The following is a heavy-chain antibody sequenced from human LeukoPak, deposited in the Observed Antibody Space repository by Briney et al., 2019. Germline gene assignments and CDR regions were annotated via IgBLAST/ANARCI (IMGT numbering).Heavy chain of an antibody. CDR1: GGTFSIYG. CDR3: ARNGYSYGYDY. D-gene: IGHD5-18*01. CDR2: INPYKGNT. Sequence: ASVKVSCKASGGTFSIYGISWVRQAPGQGLEWMAWINPYKGNTNYAQKFQGRVTMTTDTSTSTAYMELRSLRFDDTAVFYCARNGYSYGYDYWGQGTLVTVSS. V-gene: IGHV1-18*01. J-gene: IGHJ4*02.